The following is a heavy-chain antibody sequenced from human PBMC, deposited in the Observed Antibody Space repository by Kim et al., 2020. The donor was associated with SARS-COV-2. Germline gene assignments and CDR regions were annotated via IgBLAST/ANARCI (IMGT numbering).Heavy chain of an antibody. D-gene: IGHD6-13*01. J-gene: IGHJ4*02. CDR3: AKDKGKAAAYYFDY. Sequence: GGSLRLSCAASGSTFSSYAMSWVRKAPGKGLEWVSAISGSGGSTYYADSVKGRFTISRDNSKNTLYLQMNSLRAEDTAVYYCAKDKGKAAAYYFDYWGQGTLVTVSS. V-gene: IGHV3-23*01. CDR2: ISGSGGST. CDR1: GSTFSSYA.